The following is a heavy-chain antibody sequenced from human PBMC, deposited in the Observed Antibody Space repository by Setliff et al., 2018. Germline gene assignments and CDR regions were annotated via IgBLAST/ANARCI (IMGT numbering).Heavy chain of an antibody. CDR2: IYSSGST. Sequence: KTSETLSLTCTVSGGSISSYYWSWIRQPPGKGLEWIGCIYSSGSTYYNPSLKSRVTISVDTSKNQFSLKLYSVTAADRAVYYCARIRLCGGRVICPPGRYVDVWGKGTTVTVSS. J-gene: IGHJ6*03. CDR3: ARIRLCGGRVICPPGRYVDV. CDR1: GGSISSYY. D-gene: IGHD2-15*01. V-gene: IGHV4-4*09.